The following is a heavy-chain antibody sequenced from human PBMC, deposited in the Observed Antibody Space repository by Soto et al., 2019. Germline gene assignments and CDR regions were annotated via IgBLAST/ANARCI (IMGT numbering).Heavy chain of an antibody. CDR3: ARGSGSGSYNAGDFDY. Sequence: PGGSLRLSCEASGFTFSSYSMNWVRQAPGKGLEWVSSISSSSSYIYYADSVKGRFTISRDNAKNSLYLQMNSLRAEDTAVYYCARGSGSGSYNAGDFDYWGQGTLVTVSS. V-gene: IGHV3-21*01. J-gene: IGHJ4*02. CDR1: GFTFSSYS. CDR2: ISSSSSYI. D-gene: IGHD1-26*01.